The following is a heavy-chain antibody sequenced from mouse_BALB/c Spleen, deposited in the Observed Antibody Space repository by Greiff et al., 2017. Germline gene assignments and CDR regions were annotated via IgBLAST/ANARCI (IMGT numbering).Heavy chain of an antibody. CDR1: GFTFSDYG. J-gene: IGHJ4*01. CDR3: ARDRGDYAMDY. D-gene: IGHD3-1*01. V-gene: IGHV5-15*02. Sequence: EVKVVESGGGLVQPGGSRKLSCAASGFTFSDYGMAWVRQAPGKGPEWVAFISNLAYSIYYADTVTGRFTISRENAKNTLYLEMSSLRSEDTAMYYCARDRGDYAMDYWGQGTSVTVSS. CDR2: ISNLAYSI.